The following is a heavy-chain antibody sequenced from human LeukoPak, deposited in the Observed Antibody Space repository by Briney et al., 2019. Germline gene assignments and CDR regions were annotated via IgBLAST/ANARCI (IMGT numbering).Heavy chain of an antibody. V-gene: IGHV3-23*01. Sequence: GGSLRLSCAASGFTFSSYAMSWVRQAPVKGLEWVSAISGSGGSTYYADSVKGRFTISRDNSKNTLYLQMNSLRAEDTAVYYCAKDDWNDRLFDPWGRGTLVTVSS. CDR3: AKDDWNDRLFDP. D-gene: IGHD1-1*01. J-gene: IGHJ5*02. CDR2: ISGSGGST. CDR1: GFTFSSYA.